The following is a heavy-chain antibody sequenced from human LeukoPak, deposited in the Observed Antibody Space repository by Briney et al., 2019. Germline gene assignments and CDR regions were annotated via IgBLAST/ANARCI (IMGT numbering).Heavy chain of an antibody. V-gene: IGHV4-59*12. CDR2: IYNSGST. Sequence: SETLSLTCTVSGGSISIYYWSWVRQPPGKGLEWIGYIYNSGSTIYNPSLKSRVTISVDTSKNQFSLKLSSVTAADTAVYYCAHYYCSGGSCYSEPNFDYWGQGTLVTVSS. CDR3: AHYYCSGGSCYSEPNFDY. D-gene: IGHD2-15*01. CDR1: GGSISIYY. J-gene: IGHJ4*02.